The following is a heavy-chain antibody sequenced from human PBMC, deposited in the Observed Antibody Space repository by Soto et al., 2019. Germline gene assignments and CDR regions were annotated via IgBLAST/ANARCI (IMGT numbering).Heavy chain of an antibody. V-gene: IGHV4-39*01. J-gene: IGHJ4*02. CDR1: GGSISSSSYY. CDR3: ARHRLLFVLVPAATLFDY. CDR2: IYYSGST. D-gene: IGHD2-2*01. Sequence: QLQLQESGPGLVKPSETLSLTCTVSGGSISSSSYYWGWIRQPPGKGLEWIGSIYYSGSTYYNPSLKSRVTISVDTSKNQFSLKLSSVTAADTAVYYCARHRLLFVLVPAATLFDYWGQGTLVTVSS.